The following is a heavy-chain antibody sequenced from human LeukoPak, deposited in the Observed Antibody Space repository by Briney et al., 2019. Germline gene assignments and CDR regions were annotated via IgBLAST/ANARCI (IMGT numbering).Heavy chain of an antibody. CDR1: GGSISSGGYY. CDR2: IYHSGST. Sequence: SETLSLTCTVSGGSISSGGYYWSWIRQPPGKGLEWIGYIYHSGSTYYNPSLKSRLTISIDTSKNQFSLRLTSVTVADTAVFYCAGVSVAGTFYFDPWGQGTLVTVSS. J-gene: IGHJ5*01. V-gene: IGHV4-30-2*01. CDR3: AGVSVAGTFYFDP. D-gene: IGHD6-19*01.